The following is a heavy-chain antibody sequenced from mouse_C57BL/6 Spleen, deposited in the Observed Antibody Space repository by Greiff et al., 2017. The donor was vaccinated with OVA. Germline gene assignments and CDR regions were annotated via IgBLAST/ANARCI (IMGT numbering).Heavy chain of an antibody. V-gene: IGHV2-2*01. J-gene: IGHJ4*01. CDR2: IWSGGST. Sequence: VQLKESGPGLVQPSQSLSITCTVSGFSLTSYGVHWVRQSPGKGLEWLGVIWSGGSTDYNAAFISRLSISKDNSKSQVFFKMNSLQADDTAIYYCARNGVYGKGGYAMDYWGQGTSVTVSS. D-gene: IGHD2-1*01. CDR1: GFSLTSYG. CDR3: ARNGVYGKGGYAMDY.